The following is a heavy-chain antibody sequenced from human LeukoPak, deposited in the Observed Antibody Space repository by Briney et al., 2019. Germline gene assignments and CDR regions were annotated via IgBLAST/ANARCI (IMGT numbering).Heavy chain of an antibody. V-gene: IGHV4-39*01. J-gene: IGHJ4*02. CDR1: GGSISSSSYY. CDR2: IYYSGST. CDR3: ASLHNFDLYY. Sequence: SETLSLTCTVSGGSISSSSYYWGWIRQPPGKGLEWIGSIYYSGSTYYNPSLKSRVTISVDTSKNQFSLKMSSVTAADTAVYYCASLHNFDLYYWGQGTLVTVSS. D-gene: IGHD3-9*01.